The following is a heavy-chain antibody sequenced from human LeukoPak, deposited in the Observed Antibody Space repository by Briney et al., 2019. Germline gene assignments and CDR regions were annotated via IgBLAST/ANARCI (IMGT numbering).Heavy chain of an antibody. CDR2: ISGSGGST. V-gene: IGHV3-23*01. CDR3: ARDQVGYYYYGSGSYGFDY. Sequence: GGSLRLSCAASGFTFSSYAMSWVRQAPGKGLEWVSAISGSGGSTYYADSVEGRFTISRDNSKNTLYLQMNSLRAEDTAVYYCARDQVGYYYYGSGSYGFDYWGQGTLVTVSS. J-gene: IGHJ4*02. D-gene: IGHD3-10*01. CDR1: GFTFSSYA.